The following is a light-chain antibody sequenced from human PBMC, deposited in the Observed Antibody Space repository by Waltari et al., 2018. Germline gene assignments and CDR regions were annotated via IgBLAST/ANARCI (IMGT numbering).Light chain of an antibody. CDR2: DAS. V-gene: IGKV3D-20*01. CDR1: QIISRY. J-gene: IGKJ1*01. CDR3: QKYGTLPAT. Sequence: LTQSPATLCLSPGERASLSRGVSQIISRYLALYQHKPGQAPRLLIYDASSRATGIPDRFSGSGSGTDFSLTISRLEPEDFAVYYCQKYGTLPATFGQGTKVEIK.